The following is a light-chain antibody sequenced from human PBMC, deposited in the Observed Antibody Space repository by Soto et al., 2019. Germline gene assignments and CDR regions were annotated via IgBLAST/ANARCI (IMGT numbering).Light chain of an antibody. Sequence: EIVLTQSPATLSLSPGERATLSCRASQSVTNYLAWYQQKPGQAPRLLIYHASTRATGIPARFSGSGSGTEFTLTISSLEPEDFAIYYCQQHSDWPRLTFGPGTKVHI. J-gene: IGKJ3*01. CDR2: HAS. CDR3: QQHSDWPRLT. V-gene: IGKV3-11*01. CDR1: QSVTNY.